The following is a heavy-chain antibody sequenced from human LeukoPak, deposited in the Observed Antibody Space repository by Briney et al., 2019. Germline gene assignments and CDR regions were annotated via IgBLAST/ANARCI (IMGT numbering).Heavy chain of an antibody. CDR1: GGSISSDGYY. J-gene: IGHJ4*02. D-gene: IGHD3-10*01. CDR2: IYYSGST. CDR3: ASSGSYRSLRY. V-gene: IGHV4-31*03. Sequence: KSSETLSLTCTVSGGSISSDGYYWSWIRQHPGKGLEWIGYIYYSGSTYYNPSLKSRVTISVDTSKNRFSLKLSSVTAADTAVYYCASSGSYRSLRYWGQGTLVTVSS.